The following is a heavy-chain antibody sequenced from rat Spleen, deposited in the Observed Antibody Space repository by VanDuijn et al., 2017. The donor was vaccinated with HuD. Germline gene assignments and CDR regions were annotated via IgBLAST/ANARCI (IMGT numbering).Heavy chain of an antibody. Sequence: EVQLVESGGGLVQPGRSLKLSCAASGFTFSNYGMAWVRQAPTKGLEWVATISYDGSSTYYRDSVKGRFTISRDNAKSTLYLEMDSLRYEDTATYVCARQLRRVGGVMEAWSQGVMVTVSS. J-gene: IGHJ2*01. CDR1: GFTFSNYG. CDR2: ISYDGSST. D-gene: IGHD1-11*01. V-gene: IGHV5-29*01. CDR3: ARQLRRVGGVMEA.